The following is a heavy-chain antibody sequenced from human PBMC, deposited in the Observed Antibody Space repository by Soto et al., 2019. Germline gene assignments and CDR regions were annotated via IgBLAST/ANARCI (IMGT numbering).Heavy chain of an antibody. CDR1: GFTFSSYA. Sequence: EVQLLESGGGLVQPGGSLRLSCAASGFTFSSYAMSWVRQAPGKGLEWVSAISGSGGSTYYADSVKGRFTISRDNSKNTLYLQMNSLRAEDTAVYYCAKEAKQWLVPTSLAEYFQHWGQGTLVTVSS. CDR2: ISGSGGST. D-gene: IGHD6-19*01. V-gene: IGHV3-23*01. J-gene: IGHJ1*01. CDR3: AKEAKQWLVPTSLAEYFQH.